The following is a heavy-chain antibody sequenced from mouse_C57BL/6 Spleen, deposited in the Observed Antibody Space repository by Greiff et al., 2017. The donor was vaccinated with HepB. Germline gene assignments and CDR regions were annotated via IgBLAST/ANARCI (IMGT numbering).Heavy chain of an antibody. V-gene: IGHV1-64*01. D-gene: IGHD2-2*01. CDR3: ARVYGYGSYFDY. CDR1: GYTFTSYW. J-gene: IGHJ2*01. Sequence: VQLQQPGAELVKPGASVKLSCKASGYTFTSYWMHWVKQRPGQGLEWIGMIHPNSGSTNYNEKFKSKATLTVDKSSSTAYMQLSSLTSEDSAVYYCARVYGYGSYFDYWGQGTTLTVSS. CDR2: IHPNSGST.